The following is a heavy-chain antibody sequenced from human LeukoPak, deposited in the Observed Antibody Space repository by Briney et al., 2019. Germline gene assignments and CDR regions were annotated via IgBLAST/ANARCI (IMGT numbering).Heavy chain of an antibody. Sequence: GASVKVSCKASGGTFSSYAISWVRQAPGQGLEWMGGIIPIFGTANYAQKFQGRVTITADESTSTAYMELSRLRSDDTAVYYCARSGVDTYGLQASGDFDYWGQGILVTVSS. J-gene: IGHJ4*02. CDR3: ARSGVDTYGLQASGDFDY. V-gene: IGHV1-69*13. D-gene: IGHD5-18*01. CDR2: IIPIFGTA. CDR1: GGTFSSYA.